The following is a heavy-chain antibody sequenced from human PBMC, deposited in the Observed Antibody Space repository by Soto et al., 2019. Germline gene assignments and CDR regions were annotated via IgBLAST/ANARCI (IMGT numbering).Heavy chain of an antibody. CDR1: GGSMNNYL. J-gene: IGHJ4*02. V-gene: IGHV4-59*01. Sequence: SETLSLTCTVSGGSMNNYLWSWIRQTPGDGLEWIGYIHVTGNTYHNPSLKSPVTISIDASKTQFFLTLTSVTAADTAVYYCARGSFFARYQPFDAWGRGILVTVSS. D-gene: IGHD1-20*01. CDR2: IHVTGNT. CDR3: ARGSFFARYQPFDA.